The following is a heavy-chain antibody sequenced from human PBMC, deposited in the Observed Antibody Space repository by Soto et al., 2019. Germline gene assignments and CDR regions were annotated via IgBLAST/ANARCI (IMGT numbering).Heavy chain of an antibody. CDR1: GGSISSGGYY. CDR3: ARLRNYYGSGSYMISEDY. Sequence: QVQLQESGPGLVKPSQTLSLTCTVSGGSISSGGYYWSWIRQHPGKGLEWIGYIYYSGSTYYNPSLKSRVTISVDTSKNQFSLKLSSVTAADTAVYYCARLRNYYGSGSYMISEDYWGQGTLVTVSS. D-gene: IGHD3-10*01. J-gene: IGHJ4*02. CDR2: IYYSGST. V-gene: IGHV4-31*03.